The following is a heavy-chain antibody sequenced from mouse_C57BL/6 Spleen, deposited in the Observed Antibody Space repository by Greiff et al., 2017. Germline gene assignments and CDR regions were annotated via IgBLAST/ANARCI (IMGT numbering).Heavy chain of an antibody. CDR2: IYPGDGDT. Sequence: QVQLKESGPELVKPGASVKISCKASGYAFSSSWMNWVKQRPGKGLEWIGRIYPGDGDTNYNGKFKGKATLTADKSSSTAYMQLSSLTSEYSAVYFCASSSGFYALDYWGQGTSVTVSS. CDR1: GYAFSSSW. CDR3: ASSSGFYALDY. V-gene: IGHV1-82*01. D-gene: IGHD1-3*01. J-gene: IGHJ4*01.